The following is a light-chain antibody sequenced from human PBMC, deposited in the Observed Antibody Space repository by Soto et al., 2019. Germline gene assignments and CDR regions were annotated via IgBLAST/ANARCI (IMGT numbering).Light chain of an antibody. J-gene: IGLJ1*01. CDR1: SSNIGNNY. CDR3: GTWDSGLSLYV. CDR2: DNN. Sequence: QSVLTQPPSVSAAPGQKVTISCSGSSSNIGNNYVSWYQHVPGTAPQLLIYDNNQRPSGIPDRFPGSKSGTSATLGITGLQTGDEADYYCGTWDSGLSLYVFGTGTKVTVL. V-gene: IGLV1-51*01.